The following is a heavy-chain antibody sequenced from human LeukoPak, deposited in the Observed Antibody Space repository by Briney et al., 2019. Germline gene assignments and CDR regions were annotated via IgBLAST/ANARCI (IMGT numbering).Heavy chain of an antibody. Sequence: GASVKVSCKASGYTFTGYYMHWVRQAPGQGLEWMGWINPNSGGTNYAQKFQGRVTMTRDTSISTAYMELSRLRSDDTAVYYCARDLDVEMATRNYWGQGTLVTVSS. D-gene: IGHD5-24*01. CDR1: GYTFTGYY. V-gene: IGHV1-2*02. CDR3: ARDLDVEMATRNY. CDR2: INPNSGGT. J-gene: IGHJ4*02.